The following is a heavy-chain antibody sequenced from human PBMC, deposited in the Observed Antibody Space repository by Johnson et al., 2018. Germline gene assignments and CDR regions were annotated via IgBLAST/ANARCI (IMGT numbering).Heavy chain of an antibody. CDR1: GFIFSNYA. CDR3: AKAKFYLTKCLQD. D-gene: IGHD2/OR15-2a*01. J-gene: IGHJ1*01. Sequence: VRLVEAGGGLVQPGESLRLSCAASGFIFSNYAMAWVRRAPGMGLECGSTITGSGAGTYYAHSVTGRVIISRDNCKHTFSTQMNSPRAEDKAVYYCAKAKFYLTKCLQDWGQGTLVTVFS. V-gene: IGHV3-23*04. CDR2: ITGSGAGT.